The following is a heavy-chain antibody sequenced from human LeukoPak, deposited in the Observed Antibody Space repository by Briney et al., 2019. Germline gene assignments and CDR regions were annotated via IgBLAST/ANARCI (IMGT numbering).Heavy chain of an antibody. V-gene: IGHV3-21*01. CDR1: GFTFSSYS. D-gene: IGHD3-22*01. CDR3: ARLLYYYDSSGSQYYFDY. CDR2: ISSSSSYM. J-gene: IGHJ4*02. Sequence: KSGGSLRLSCAASGFTFSSYSMNWVRQAPGKGLEWVSSISSSSSYMYYADSVKGRFTISRDNAKNSLYLQMNSLRAEDTAVYYCARLLYYYDSSGSQYYFDYWGQGTLVTVSS.